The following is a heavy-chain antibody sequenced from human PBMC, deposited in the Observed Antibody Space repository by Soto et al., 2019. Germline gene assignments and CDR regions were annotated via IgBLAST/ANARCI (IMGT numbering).Heavy chain of an antibody. J-gene: IGHJ4*02. CDR1: GDSMDNNRW. D-gene: IGHD2-8*01. V-gene: IGHV4-59*01. CDR2: IYYSGST. Sequence: SETLSLTCAVFGDSMDNNRWWSWIRQPPGKGLEWIGYIYYSGSTNYNPSLKSRVTISVDTSKNQFSLKLSSVTAADTAVYYCARVYGLDLFDYWGQGTLVTVSS. CDR3: ARVYGLDLFDY.